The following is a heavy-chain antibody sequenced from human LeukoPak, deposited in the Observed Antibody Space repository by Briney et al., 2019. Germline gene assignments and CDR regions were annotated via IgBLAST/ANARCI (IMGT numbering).Heavy chain of an antibody. J-gene: IGHJ4*02. Sequence: PGGSLRLSCAASGFTFDTYWMSWVRQAPGKGLEWLANIKYDGSETYYVDSVKGRFTISRDNARKSLYLQMNYVRVDDTAVYYCARDANYYDSSGYYYEYFDYWGQGTLVTVSS. D-gene: IGHD3-22*01. CDR2: IKYDGSET. CDR3: ARDANYYDSSGYYYEYFDY. V-gene: IGHV3-7*01. CDR1: GFTFDTYW.